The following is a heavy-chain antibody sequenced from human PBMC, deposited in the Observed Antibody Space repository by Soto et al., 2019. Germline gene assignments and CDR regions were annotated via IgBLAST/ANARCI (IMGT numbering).Heavy chain of an antibody. CDR1: GGSFSGYY. Sequence: SETLSLTCAVYGGSFSGYYWSWIRQPPGKGLEWIGEINHSGSTNYNPSLKSRVTISVDTSKNQFSLKLSSVTAADTAVYYCASSYCTNGVCYNYWGQGTLVTVSS. J-gene: IGHJ4*02. CDR3: ASSYCTNGVCYNY. CDR2: INHSGST. V-gene: IGHV4-34*01. D-gene: IGHD2-8*01.